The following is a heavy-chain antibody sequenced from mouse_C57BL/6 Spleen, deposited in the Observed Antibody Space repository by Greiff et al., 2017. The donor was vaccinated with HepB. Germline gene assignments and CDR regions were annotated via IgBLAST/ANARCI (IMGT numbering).Heavy chain of an antibody. J-gene: IGHJ2*01. CDR1: GYTFTSSW. CDR2: IHPSDSDT. D-gene: IGHD2-4*01. V-gene: IGHV1-74*01. Sequence: QVQLQQPGAELVKPGASVKVSCKASGYTFTSSWMHWVKQRPGQGLEWIGRIHPSDSDTNYNQKFKGKATLTVDKSSSTAYMQLSSLTSEDSAVYAGAIWIYYDYDGDDFDYWGQGTTLTVSS. CDR3: AIWIYYDYDGDDFDY.